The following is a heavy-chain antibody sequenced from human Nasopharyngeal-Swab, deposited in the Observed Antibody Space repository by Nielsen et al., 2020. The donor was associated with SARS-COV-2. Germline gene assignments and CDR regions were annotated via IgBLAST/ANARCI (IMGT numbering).Heavy chain of an antibody. Sequence: GASLKISCAASGFTFSRYTMHWVRQAPGKGLEWVAVISYDGSNNYYADSVKARFTISRDISKNTLYLQMNSLRAEDTVVFYCESTPLDSSGYYYAFHYWGRGTLVTVSS. J-gene: IGHJ4*02. CDR2: ISYDGSNN. D-gene: IGHD3-22*01. CDR1: GFTFSRYT. V-gene: IGHV3-30-3*01. CDR3: ESTPLDSSGYYYAFHY.